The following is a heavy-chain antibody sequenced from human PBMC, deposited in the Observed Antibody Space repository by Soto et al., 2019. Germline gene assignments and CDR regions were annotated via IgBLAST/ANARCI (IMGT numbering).Heavy chain of an antibody. CDR2: IYYRGNA. CDR1: DDSINSDKYY. V-gene: IGHV4-39*01. CDR3: ARLEGLATISYYFDF. Sequence: QLQLQESGPGLVKPSETLSLTCSVSDDSINSDKYYWGWIRQPPGKGLEWIGSIYYRGNAYYNPSLQIRVTISLDNSRSQFSLKLTSVTAADSAVYFCARLEGLATISYYFDFWGPGALVTVSS. J-gene: IGHJ4*02. D-gene: IGHD3-9*01.